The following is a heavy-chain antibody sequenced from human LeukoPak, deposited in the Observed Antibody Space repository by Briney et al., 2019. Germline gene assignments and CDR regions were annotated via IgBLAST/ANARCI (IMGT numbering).Heavy chain of an antibody. CDR2: INPNSGGT. CDR3: ASSPIITGTTDWFDP. Sequence: ASVKVSCKASGYTFTGYYMHWVRQAPGQGLEWMGRINPNSGGTNYAQKFQGRVTMTRDTSINTAYMELSRLRSDDTAVYYCASSPIITGTTDWFDPWGQGTLVTVSS. J-gene: IGHJ5*02. CDR1: GYTFTGYY. V-gene: IGHV1-2*06. D-gene: IGHD1-20*01.